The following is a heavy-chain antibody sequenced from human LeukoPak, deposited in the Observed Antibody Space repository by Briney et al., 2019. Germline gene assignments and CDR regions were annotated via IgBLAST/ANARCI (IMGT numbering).Heavy chain of an antibody. CDR2: IYSSGST. CDR1: GGSISGDY. J-gene: IGHJ6*02. V-gene: IGHV4-4*07. Sequence: KTSETLSLTCTVSGGSISGDYWSWIRQPAGKGLEWIGRIYSSGSTNYNPSLKSRVTISVDTSKNQFSLKLSSVTAADTAVYYCASGDSTYYYGSGSPYYGMDVWGQGTTVTVSS. D-gene: IGHD3-10*01. CDR3: ASGDSTYYYGSGSPYYGMDV.